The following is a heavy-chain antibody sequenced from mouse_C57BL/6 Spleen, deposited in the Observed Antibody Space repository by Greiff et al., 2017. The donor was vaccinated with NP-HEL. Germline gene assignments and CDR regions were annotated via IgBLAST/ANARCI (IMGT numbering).Heavy chain of an antibody. Sequence: QVQLKQSGPELVKPGASVKISCKASGYSFTSYYIHWVKQRPGQGLEWIGWIYPGSGNTKYNEKFKGKATLTADTSSSTAYMQLSSLTSEDSAVYYCARSDYDVGFAYWGQGTLVTVSA. V-gene: IGHV1-66*01. D-gene: IGHD2-4*01. CDR3: ARSDYDVGFAY. CDR2: IYPGSGNT. J-gene: IGHJ3*01. CDR1: GYSFTSYY.